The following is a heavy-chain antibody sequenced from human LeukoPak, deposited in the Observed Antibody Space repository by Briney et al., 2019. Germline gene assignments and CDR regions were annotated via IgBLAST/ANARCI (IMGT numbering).Heavy chain of an antibody. D-gene: IGHD2-2*01. V-gene: IGHV4-34*01. Sequence: SETLSLTCAVYGGSFSGCYWSWIRQPPGKGLEWIGEINHSGSTNYNPSLKSRVTTSVDTSKTQFSLKLTSVTAADTAVYYCARGLLTGQLPLRYCYYMDVWGKGTTITVSS. J-gene: IGHJ6*03. CDR3: ARGLLTGQLPLRYCYYMDV. CDR2: INHSGST. CDR1: GGSFSGCY.